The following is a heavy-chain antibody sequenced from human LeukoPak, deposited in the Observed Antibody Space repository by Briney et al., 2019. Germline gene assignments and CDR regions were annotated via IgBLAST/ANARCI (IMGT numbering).Heavy chain of an antibody. V-gene: IGHV1-2*02. CDR2: INPNSGGT. Sequence: GASVTVSCKASGYTFTGYCMHWVRHAPGQGLEWMGWINPNSGGTNYAQKFQVRVTMTRDTSISTAYMELSRLRSDDTAVYYCASSDSSGYYFFDYWGQGTLVTVSS. CDR1: GYTFTGYC. D-gene: IGHD3-22*01. CDR3: ASSDSSGYYFFDY. J-gene: IGHJ4*02.